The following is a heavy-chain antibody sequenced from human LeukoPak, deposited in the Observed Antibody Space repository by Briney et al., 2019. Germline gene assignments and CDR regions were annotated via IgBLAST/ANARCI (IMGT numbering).Heavy chain of an antibody. Sequence: PGGSLRLSCAASGFTFSNYWMHWVRQAPGKGLVWVSRINSDGYYTRYADSVKGRFTISRDNSKNTLYLQMNSLRAEDTAVYYCAKDWRSSGWRPYYFDYWGQGTLVTVSS. CDR3: AKDWRSSGWRPYYFDY. CDR2: INSDGYYT. J-gene: IGHJ4*02. D-gene: IGHD6-19*01. CDR1: GFTFSNYW. V-gene: IGHV3-74*01.